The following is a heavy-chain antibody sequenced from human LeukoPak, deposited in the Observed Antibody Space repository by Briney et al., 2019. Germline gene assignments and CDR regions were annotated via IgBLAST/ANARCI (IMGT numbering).Heavy chain of an antibody. Sequence: TSETLSLTCTVSGGSISSSSYYWGWIRQPPGKGLEWIGSIYYSGSTYYNPSLKSRVTISVDTSKNQFSLKLSSVTAADTAVYYCARQFPHMYYYDSSGPGDYWGQGTLVTVSS. V-gene: IGHV4-39*01. CDR3: ARQFPHMYYYDSSGPGDY. J-gene: IGHJ4*02. CDR1: GGSISSSSYY. D-gene: IGHD3-22*01. CDR2: IYYSGST.